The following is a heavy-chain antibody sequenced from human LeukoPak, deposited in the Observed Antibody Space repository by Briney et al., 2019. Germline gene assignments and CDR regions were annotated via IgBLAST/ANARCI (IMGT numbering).Heavy chain of an antibody. V-gene: IGHV4-34*01. CDR2: INHSGST. J-gene: IGHJ5*02. CDR1: GGSFSGYY. D-gene: IGHD6-13*01. Sequence: SETPSLTCAVYGGSFSGYYWSWIRQPPGKGLEWIGEINHSGSTNYNPSLKSRVTISVDTSKNQFSLKLSSVTAADTAVYYCALGYSSSWYRGGDWFDPWGQGTLVTVSS. CDR3: ALGYSSSWYRGGDWFDP.